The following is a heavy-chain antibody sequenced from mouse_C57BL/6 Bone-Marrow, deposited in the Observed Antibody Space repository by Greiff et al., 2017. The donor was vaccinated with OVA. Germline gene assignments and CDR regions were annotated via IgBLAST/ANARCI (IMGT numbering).Heavy chain of an antibody. CDR3: ARRYYGSSYYFDY. V-gene: IGHV5-12*01. Sequence: EVKVEESGGGLVQPGGSLKLSCAASGFTFSDYYMYWVRQTPEKRLEWVAYISNGGGSTYYPDTVKGRFTISRDNAKNTLYLQMSRLKSEDTAMYYCARRYYGSSYYFDYWGQGTTLTVSS. J-gene: IGHJ2*01. CDR2: ISNGGGST. CDR1: GFTFSDYY. D-gene: IGHD1-1*01.